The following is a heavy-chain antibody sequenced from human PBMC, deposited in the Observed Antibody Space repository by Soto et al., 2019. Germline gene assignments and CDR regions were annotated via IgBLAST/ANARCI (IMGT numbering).Heavy chain of an antibody. D-gene: IGHD1-1*01. V-gene: IGHV3-15*01. Sequence: VESLRLSCAASGFTFSNGCMSWVRQDPGKGLEWVDHIKSKTDERTTNNDPPVKGKFTISRDNSKNTQYVQTNSLKDEDTASDYCTTRGTQLDPRKTNYGCMEDCGQRTMVTVSS. CDR2: IKSKTDERTT. J-gene: IGHJ6*02. CDR1: GFTFSNGC. CDR3: TTRGTQLDPRKTNYGCMED.